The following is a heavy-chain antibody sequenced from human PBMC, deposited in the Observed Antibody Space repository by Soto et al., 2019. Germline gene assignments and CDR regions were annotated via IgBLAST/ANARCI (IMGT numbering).Heavy chain of an antibody. J-gene: IGHJ4*02. D-gene: IGHD5-18*01. CDR2: IYYSGST. Sequence: SETLSLTCTVSGGSISSGGYYWSWIRQHPGKGLEWIGYIYYSGSTYYNPSLKSRVTISVDTSKNQFSLKLSSVTAADTAVYYCARAMPGYRYGYGYFDYWGQGTLVTVSS. CDR3: ARAMPGYRYGYGYFDY. V-gene: IGHV4-31*03. CDR1: GGSISSGGYY.